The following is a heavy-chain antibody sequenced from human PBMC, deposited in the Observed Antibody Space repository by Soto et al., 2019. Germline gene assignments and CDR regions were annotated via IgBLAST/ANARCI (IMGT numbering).Heavy chain of an antibody. V-gene: IGHV1-3*01. CDR2: INAGNGNT. D-gene: IGHD5-12*01. CDR1: GDTFTSYA. CDR3: ARERMATINYYYYYGMDV. J-gene: IGHJ6*02. Sequence: VSVKVCCKASGDTFTSYAIHWVRQAPGQRLEWMGWINAGNGNTKYSQKFQGWVTMTRDTSISTAYMELSRLRSDDTAVYYCARERMATINYYYYYGMDVWGQGTTVTVSS.